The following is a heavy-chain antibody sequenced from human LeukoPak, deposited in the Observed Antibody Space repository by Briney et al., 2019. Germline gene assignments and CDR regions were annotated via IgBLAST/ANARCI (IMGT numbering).Heavy chain of an antibody. CDR1: GASISSSSYC. Sequence: SETLSLTCTVAGASISSSSYCWGWIRQPRGKGLEWIGTIYYSRTTYYNPCLESRVAVSVDTSQNQFSRKLSAVTAAESAVEHCARLEYSSSSGRRWFDPWGQGTLVTVSS. V-gene: IGHV4-39*01. CDR2: IYYSRTT. D-gene: IGHD6-6*01. J-gene: IGHJ5*02. CDR3: ARLEYSSSSGRRWFDP.